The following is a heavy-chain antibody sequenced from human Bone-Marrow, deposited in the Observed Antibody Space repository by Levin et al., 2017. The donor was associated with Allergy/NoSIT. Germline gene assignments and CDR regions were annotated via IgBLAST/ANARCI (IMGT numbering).Heavy chain of an antibody. CDR2: MNFNSGNT. CDR3: ARVNGASWFGP. Sequence: ASVKVSCKASGHTFSSYDINWVRQASGQGLEWLGWMNFNSGNTGYAQKFQGRVTMTRDTSINTAYMELSSLMSDDTAVYFCARVNGASWFGPWGQGTLVTVSS. D-gene: IGHD2-8*01. CDR1: GHTFSSYD. V-gene: IGHV1-8*01. J-gene: IGHJ5*02.